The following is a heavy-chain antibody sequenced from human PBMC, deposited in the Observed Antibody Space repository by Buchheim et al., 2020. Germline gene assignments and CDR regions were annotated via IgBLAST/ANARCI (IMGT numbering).Heavy chain of an antibody. D-gene: IGHD3-3*01. CDR1: GGSISSSNW. Sequence: QVQLQESGPGLVKPSGTLSLTCAVSGGSISSSNWWSWVRQPPGKGLEWIGEIYHSGSTNYNPSLKRRVTRSVDKSNNQFSLKLSSVTAADTAVYYCARDGGGYYDCWSGPNWFDPWGQGTL. CDR2: IYHSGST. J-gene: IGHJ5*02. V-gene: IGHV4-4*02. CDR3: ARDGGGYYDCWSGPNWFDP.